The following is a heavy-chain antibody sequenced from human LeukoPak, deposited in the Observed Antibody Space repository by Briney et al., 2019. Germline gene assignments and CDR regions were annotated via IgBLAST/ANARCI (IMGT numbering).Heavy chain of an antibody. CDR3: TGDNFDSSVKFDY. D-gene: IGHD3-22*01. Sequence: QPGGSLRLSCAASGFTVSSNHMSWVRQASGKGLEWVGRIRSKANNYATAYAASVKGRFTISRDDSKNTAYLQMNSLKTEDTAVYYCTGDNFDSSVKFDYWGQGTLVTVSS. CDR2: IRSKANNYAT. CDR1: GFTVSSNH. J-gene: IGHJ4*02. V-gene: IGHV3-73*01.